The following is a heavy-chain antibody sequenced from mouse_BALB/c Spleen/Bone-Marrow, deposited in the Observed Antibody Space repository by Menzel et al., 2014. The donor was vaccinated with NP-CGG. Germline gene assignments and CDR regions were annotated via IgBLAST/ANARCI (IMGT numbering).Heavy chain of an antibody. V-gene: IGHV5-17*02. CDR1: GFTFXYFG. D-gene: IGHD4-1*01. CDR2: ISSGSSII. Sequence: EVQVVESGGGLVQPGGSRKLPCAASGFTFXYFGMHWVRQAPEKGLEWVAYISSGSSIIYYADTVKGRFTISRDNPKNTLFLQMTSLRSEDTAMYYCARERTGFDYWGQGTTLTVSS. CDR3: ARERTGFDY. J-gene: IGHJ2*01.